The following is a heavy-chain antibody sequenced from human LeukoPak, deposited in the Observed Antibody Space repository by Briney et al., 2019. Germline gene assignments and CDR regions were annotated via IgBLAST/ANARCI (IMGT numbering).Heavy chain of an antibody. CDR1: GFTVSSNY. V-gene: IGHV3-66*02. J-gene: IGHJ4*02. CDR2: IYSGGST. D-gene: IGHD5-18*01. CDR3: ARDSVSSYGYLFDY. Sequence: PGGSLRLSCAASGFTVSSNYMSWVRQAPGKGLEWVSVIYSGGSTYYADSVTGRFTISRDNSKNTLYLQMNSLRAEDTAVYYCARDSVSSYGYLFDYWGQGTLVTVSS.